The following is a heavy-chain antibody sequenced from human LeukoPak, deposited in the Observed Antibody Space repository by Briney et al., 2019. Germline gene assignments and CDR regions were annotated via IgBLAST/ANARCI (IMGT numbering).Heavy chain of an antibody. CDR3: VRGSTYYDSSGQVPFDY. CDR1: GFTFSTYS. Sequence: PGGSLRLSCAASGFTFSTYSMNWVRQAPGKRLEWVSYISSSSSTIYYADSVKGRFTISRDNAKNSLYLQMNSLRAEDTAVYYCVRGSTYYDSSGQVPFDYWGQGTPVTVSS. CDR2: ISSSSSTI. J-gene: IGHJ4*02. V-gene: IGHV3-48*01. D-gene: IGHD3-22*01.